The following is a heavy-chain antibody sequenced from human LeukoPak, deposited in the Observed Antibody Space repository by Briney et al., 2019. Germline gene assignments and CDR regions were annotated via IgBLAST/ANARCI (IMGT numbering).Heavy chain of an antibody. V-gene: IGHV3-74*01. Sequence: PGGSLRLSCAASGFTFSSYWMHWVRQAPGTGLVWVSRINSDGNSTIYADSVKGRLTISRDNAKNTLYLQMNSLRAEDTAVYYCARDRWELLNAFDIWGQGTMVTVSS. CDR3: ARDRWELLNAFDI. CDR2: INSDGNST. J-gene: IGHJ3*02. CDR1: GFTFSSYW. D-gene: IGHD1-26*01.